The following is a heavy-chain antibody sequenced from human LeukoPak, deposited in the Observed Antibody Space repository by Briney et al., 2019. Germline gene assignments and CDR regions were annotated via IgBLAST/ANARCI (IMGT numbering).Heavy chain of an antibody. Sequence: ASVKVSCKASGYTFTGYYMHWVRQAPGQGLEWMGWINPNSGGTNYAQKFQGRVTMTRDTSISTAYMELSRLRSDDTAVYYCARGGWVRGVLTRTGLDYWGQGTLGTVSS. J-gene: IGHJ4*02. CDR3: ARGGWVRGVLTRTGLDY. V-gene: IGHV1-2*02. CDR1: GYTFTGYY. D-gene: IGHD3-10*01. CDR2: INPNSGGT.